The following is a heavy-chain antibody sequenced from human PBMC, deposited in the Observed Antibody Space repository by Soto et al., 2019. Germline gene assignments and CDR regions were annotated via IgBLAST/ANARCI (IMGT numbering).Heavy chain of an antibody. CDR3: ARDDDFGSGRPYYYYGMDV. CDR1: GYTFTSYG. Sequence: ASVKVSCKAPGYTFTSYGISWVRQAPGQGLEWMGWISAYNGNTNYAQKLQGRVTMTTDTSTSTAYMELRSLRSDDTAVYYCARDDDFGSGRPYYYYGMDVWGQGTTVTVSS. J-gene: IGHJ6*02. V-gene: IGHV1-18*04. D-gene: IGHD3-3*01. CDR2: ISAYNGNT.